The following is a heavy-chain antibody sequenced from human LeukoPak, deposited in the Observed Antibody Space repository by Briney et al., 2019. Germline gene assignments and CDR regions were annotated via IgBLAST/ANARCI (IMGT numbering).Heavy chain of an antibody. CDR2: INPNSGGT. D-gene: IGHD1-26*01. CDR3: ARGASGSYLSYYYYHMDV. J-gene: IGHJ6*03. CDR1: GYTFTGYY. V-gene: IGHV1-2*02. Sequence: ASVKVSCKASGYTFTGYYMHWVRQAPGQGLGWMGWINPNSGGTNYAQKFQGRVTMTRDTSISTAYMELSRLRSDDTAVYYCARGASGSYLSYYYYHMDVWGKGTTVTVSS.